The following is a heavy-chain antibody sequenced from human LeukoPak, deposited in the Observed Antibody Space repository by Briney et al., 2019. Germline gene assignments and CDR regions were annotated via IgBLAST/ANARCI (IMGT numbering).Heavy chain of an antibody. D-gene: IGHD6-13*01. CDR2: ISWNSGSI. Sequence: GGSLRLSCAASGFTFDDYAMHWVRQAPGKGLEWVSGISWNSGSIGYADSVKGRFTISRDNAKNSLYLQMNSLRAEDTALYYCARYTGYSISGPTDYWGQGTLVTVSS. CDR3: ARYTGYSISGPTDY. CDR1: GFTFDDYA. J-gene: IGHJ4*02. V-gene: IGHV3-9*01.